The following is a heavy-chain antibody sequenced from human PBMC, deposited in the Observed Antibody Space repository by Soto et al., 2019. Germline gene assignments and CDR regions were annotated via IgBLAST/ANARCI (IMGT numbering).Heavy chain of an antibody. Sequence: PSETLSLTCTVSGGSISSYYWSWIRQPPGKGLEWIGYIYYSGSTNYNPSLKSRVTISVDTSKNQFSLKLSSVTAADTAVYYCARGRLEFSSSYYFDYWGPGTLVTV. CDR1: GGSISSYY. CDR2: IYYSGST. V-gene: IGHV4-59*01. D-gene: IGHD6-6*01. CDR3: ARGRLEFSSSYYFDY. J-gene: IGHJ4*02.